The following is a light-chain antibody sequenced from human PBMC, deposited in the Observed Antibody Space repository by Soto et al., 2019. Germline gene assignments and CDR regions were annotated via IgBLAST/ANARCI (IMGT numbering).Light chain of an antibody. CDR3: QQSYSTPPT. J-gene: IGKJ1*01. Sequence: DLQMTQSPSSLSASVGDRVTITCRASQKISNYLNWYQQKPGKAPNLLIYDASTLPSGVPSRFSGSGSGTDFTLTISSLQPEDCATYYCQQSYSTPPTFGQGTKVEI. CDR2: DAS. CDR1: QKISNY. V-gene: IGKV1-39*01.